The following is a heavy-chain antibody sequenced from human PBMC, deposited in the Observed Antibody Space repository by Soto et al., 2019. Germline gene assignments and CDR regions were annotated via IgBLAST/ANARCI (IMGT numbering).Heavy chain of an antibody. CDR1: GGSISSSSYY. CDR3: ARLPKTGYYFDY. CDR2: IYYSGST. Sequence: SETLSLTCTVSGGSISSSSYYWGWIRQPPGKGLEWIGSIYYSGSTYYNPSLKSRVTISVDTSKNQFSLKLSSVTAADTAVCYCARLPKTGYYFDYWGQGTLVTVSS. J-gene: IGHJ4*02. V-gene: IGHV4-39*01.